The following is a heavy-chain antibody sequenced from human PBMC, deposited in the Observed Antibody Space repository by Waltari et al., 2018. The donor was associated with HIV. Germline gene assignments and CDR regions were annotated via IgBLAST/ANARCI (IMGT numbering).Heavy chain of an antibody. CDR3: ATSRTFDY. D-gene: IGHD2-2*01. CDR2: IKQDGSEK. CDR1: GFMFTSYW. Sequence: EVLLVEYGGGLVQPGGSLRLSCTASGFMFTSYWMGWVRQAPGKGLEWVANIKQDGSEKYYVDSVKGRFTISRDNAKNSLYLQMNSLRAEDTAMYYCATSRTFDYWGQGTLVTVSS. J-gene: IGHJ4*02. V-gene: IGHV3-7*01.